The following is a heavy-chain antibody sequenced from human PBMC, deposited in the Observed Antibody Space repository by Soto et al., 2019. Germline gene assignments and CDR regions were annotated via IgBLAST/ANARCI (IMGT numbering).Heavy chain of an antibody. J-gene: IGHJ5*02. D-gene: IGHD5-18*01. V-gene: IGHV3-23*01. Sequence: GSLRLSCAASGFTFSSYAMSWVRQAPGKGLEWVSAISGSGGSTYYADSVKGRFTISRDNSKNTLYLQMNSLRAEDTAVYYCAKDDSGYSYGSNWFDPWGQGTLVTVSS. CDR3: AKDDSGYSYGSNWFDP. CDR2: ISGSGGST. CDR1: GFTFSSYA.